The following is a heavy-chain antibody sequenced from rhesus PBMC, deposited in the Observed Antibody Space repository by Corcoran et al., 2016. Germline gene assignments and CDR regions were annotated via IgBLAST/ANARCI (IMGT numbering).Heavy chain of an antibody. CDR1: GGSFSSYG. CDR3: ARYVAQVQSCDH. J-gene: IGHJ4*01. CDR2: INGDTGNT. D-gene: IGHD5-12*01. V-gene: IGHV4-80*01. Sequence: QVQLQESGPGLVKPSETLSLTCAVSGGSFSSYGWSWTGQPPGKGLEWIGEINGDTGNTNYNPALKSRVTISKEASKNQVSLKLTSVTAADTAVYYCARYVAQVQSCDHWGQGVLVTVSS.